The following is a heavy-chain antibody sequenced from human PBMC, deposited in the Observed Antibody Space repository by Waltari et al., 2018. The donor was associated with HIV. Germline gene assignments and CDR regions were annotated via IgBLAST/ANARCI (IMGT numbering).Heavy chain of an antibody. CDR3: ARLGSGGWFTDSFDV. Sequence: QLQLQESGPGLVKPSETLSLTCTVSGGSMSTSTYYWGWIRQPPEKGLEWIGSIYYSGSTYYNPSLKSRVTISVDTSKNQFSLRLSSVTAADTAVYCARLGSGGWFTDSFDVWGQGTMVTVSS. CDR1: GGSMSTSTYY. V-gene: IGHV4-39*01. CDR2: IYYSGST. J-gene: IGHJ3*01. D-gene: IGHD6-19*01.